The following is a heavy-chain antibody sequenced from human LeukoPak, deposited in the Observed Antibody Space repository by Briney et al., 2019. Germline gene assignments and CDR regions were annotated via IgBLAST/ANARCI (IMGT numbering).Heavy chain of an antibody. CDR3: ARSGYYFVGFDY. CDR1: GYSFTEYG. V-gene: IGHV1-18*04. D-gene: IGHD3-22*01. J-gene: IGHJ4*02. CDR2: ISAYNGNT. Sequence: ASVKVSCKASGYSFTEYGINWVRQAPGQGLEWTGWISAYNGNTNFAPKFQDRVIMTTDTSTSTAYMELRSLRSDDTAVYFCARSGYYFVGFDYWGQGTLVTVSS.